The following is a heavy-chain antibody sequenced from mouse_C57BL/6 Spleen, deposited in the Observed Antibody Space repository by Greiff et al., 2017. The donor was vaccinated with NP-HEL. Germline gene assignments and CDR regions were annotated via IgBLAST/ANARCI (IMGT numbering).Heavy chain of an antibody. J-gene: IGHJ4*01. Sequence: VKLQESGAELVRPGASVTLSCKASGYTFTDYEMHWVKQTPVHGLEWIGAIDPETGGTAYNQKFKGKAILTADKSSSTAYMELRSLTSEDSAVYYCTREYYYGSSSYAMDYWGQGTSVTVSS. CDR2: IDPETGGT. V-gene: IGHV1-15*01. D-gene: IGHD1-1*01. CDR1: GYTFTDYE. CDR3: TREYYYGSSSYAMDY.